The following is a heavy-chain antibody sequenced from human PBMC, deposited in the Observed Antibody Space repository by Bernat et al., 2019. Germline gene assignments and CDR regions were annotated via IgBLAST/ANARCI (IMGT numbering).Heavy chain of an antibody. J-gene: IGHJ4*02. D-gene: IGHD3-3*01. CDR3: NTDRITTFGRF. V-gene: IGHV3-15*07. CDR2: IKSKTDGGRT. Sequence: EVQLVESGGDLVKPGESLRLSCATSAFIFTDAWMNWVRQAPGKGLEWVGRIKSKTDGGRTEYDAPVKGRFTISRDDSKNTVYRQMNRLKIEDTAIYYCNTDRITTFGRFWGQGTLVTVSS. CDR1: AFIFTDAW.